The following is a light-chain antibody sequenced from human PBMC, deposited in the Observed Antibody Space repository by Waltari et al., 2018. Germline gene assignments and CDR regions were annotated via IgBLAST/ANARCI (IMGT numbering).Light chain of an antibody. Sequence: QSALTQPASVSGSPGQSITISCTGTSSDVGGYNYVSWYQQHPRQAPNLMIYEVSKRPSGVSYRFSGSKSGNTASLTISGRQAEDEADYYCSSYTSSSTLVVFGGGTKLTVL. CDR3: SSYTSSSTLVV. J-gene: IGLJ2*01. V-gene: IGLV2-14*01. CDR1: SSDVGGYNY. CDR2: EVS.